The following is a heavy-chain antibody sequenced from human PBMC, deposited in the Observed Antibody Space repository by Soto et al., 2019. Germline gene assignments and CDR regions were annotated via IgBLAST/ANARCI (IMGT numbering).Heavy chain of an antibody. CDR1: GDSVNSGTYY. Sequence: SETLSLTCTVSGDSVNSGTYYWSWIRQPPGKGLEWIGYIYNSGTTTYNPSLKNRVTISVDASKSQFYLKLRSVTAADTAVYYCARGMAEEQIFYYFDYWGQGALVTVSS. V-gene: IGHV4-61*01. D-gene: IGHD3-9*01. J-gene: IGHJ4*02. CDR2: IYNSGTT. CDR3: ARGMAEEQIFYYFDY.